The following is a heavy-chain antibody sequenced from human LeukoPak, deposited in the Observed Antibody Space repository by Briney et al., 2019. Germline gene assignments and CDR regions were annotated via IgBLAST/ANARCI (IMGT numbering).Heavy chain of an antibody. CDR1: GGSISSSNW. D-gene: IGHD5-12*01. Sequence: SETLSPTCAVSGGSISSSNWWSWVRQPPGKGLEWIGEIYHSGSTNYNPSLKSRVTISVDTSKNQFSLTLSSVTAADTAVYYCARDRTELRPGYSGYDWDYYYYGMDVWGQGTTVTVSS. CDR3: ARDRTELRPGYSGYDWDYYYYGMDV. J-gene: IGHJ6*02. V-gene: IGHV4-4*02. CDR2: IYHSGST.